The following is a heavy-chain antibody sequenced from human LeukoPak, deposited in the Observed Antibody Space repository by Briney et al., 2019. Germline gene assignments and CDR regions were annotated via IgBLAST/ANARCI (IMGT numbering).Heavy chain of an antibody. V-gene: IGHV3-7*01. CDR3: ARDSPYYYYMDV. CDR1: GFTFSSYW. Sequence: SLRLSCAASGFTFSSYWMSWVRQAPGKGLEWVANIKQDGSEKYYVDSVKGRFTISRDNAKNSLYPQMNSLRAEDTAVYYSARDSPYYYYMDVWGKGTTVTVSS. CDR2: IKQDGSEK. J-gene: IGHJ6*03.